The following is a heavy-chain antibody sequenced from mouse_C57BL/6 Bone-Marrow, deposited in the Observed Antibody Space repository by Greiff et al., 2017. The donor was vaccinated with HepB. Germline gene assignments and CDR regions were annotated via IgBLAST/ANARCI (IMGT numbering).Heavy chain of an antibody. J-gene: IGHJ1*03. V-gene: IGHV1-4*01. Sequence: VQLQESGAELARPGASVKMSCKASGYTFTSYTMHWVKQRPGQGLEWIGYINPSSGYTKYNQKFKDKATLTADKSSSTAYMQLSSLTSEDSAVYYCARRRDGYYWYFDVWGTGTTVTVSS. CDR1: GYTFTSYT. D-gene: IGHD2-3*01. CDR3: ARRRDGYYWYFDV. CDR2: INPSSGYT.